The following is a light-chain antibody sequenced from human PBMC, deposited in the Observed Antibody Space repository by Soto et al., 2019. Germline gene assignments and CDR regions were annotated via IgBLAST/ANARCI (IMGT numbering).Light chain of an antibody. CDR1: QTVSRN. Sequence: EVVMKQSPVTLSVSPGERATLSCRASQTVSRNLAWYQQRPGQAPRLLIYDISNRATGVPARFSGSGSETEFTLTIRSLQSEDFAVYFCQQYNNWPSFGQGTLLEI. CDR3: QQYNNWPS. V-gene: IGKV3-15*01. CDR2: DIS. J-gene: IGKJ5*01.